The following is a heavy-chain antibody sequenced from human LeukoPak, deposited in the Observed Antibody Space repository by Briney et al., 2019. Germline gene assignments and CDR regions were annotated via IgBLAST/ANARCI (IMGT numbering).Heavy chain of an antibody. V-gene: IGHV4-59*01. D-gene: IGHD6-13*01. CDR2: IYYSGRT. J-gene: IGHJ3*02. CDR1: GRSISSLY. Sequence: SETLSLTCTLSGRSISSLYWSWIRPPPGEGLEWSGYIYYSGRTNYNPSLKNPATISVDTSKNQFSLKLSSVTAAHTAVYYCARGGAAAGTRWAFDIWGQGTMVTVSS. CDR3: ARGGAAAGTRWAFDI.